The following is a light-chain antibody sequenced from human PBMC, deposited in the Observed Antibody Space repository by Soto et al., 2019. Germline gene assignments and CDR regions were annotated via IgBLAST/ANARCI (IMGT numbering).Light chain of an antibody. Sequence: EIVLTQSPGTLSLSPGDTATLSCRASQSVARDLSRYQQKPGQAPRLLISRASTGATGIPDRFSGSGSGTDFTLTINRLEPEDSAVYYCQQHTISMYAFGQGTKLEIK. CDR1: QSVARD. CDR3: QQHTISMYA. V-gene: IGKV3-20*01. CDR2: RAS. J-gene: IGKJ2*01.